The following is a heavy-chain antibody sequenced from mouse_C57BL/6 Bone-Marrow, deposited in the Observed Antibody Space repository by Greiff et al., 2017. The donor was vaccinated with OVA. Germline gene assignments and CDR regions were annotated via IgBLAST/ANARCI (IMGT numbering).Heavy chain of an antibody. V-gene: IGHV10-1*01. CDR2: IRSKSNNYAT. CDR1: GFSFNTYA. CDR3: VGVQFITWYFDV. J-gene: IGHJ1*03. Sequence: EVKLMESGGGLVQPKGSLKLSCAASGFSFNTYAMNWVRQAPGKGLEWVARIRSKSNNYATYYADSVKDRFTISRDDSESMLYLQMNNLKTEDTAMYYCVGVQFITWYFDVWGTGTTVTVSS. D-gene: IGHD1-1*01.